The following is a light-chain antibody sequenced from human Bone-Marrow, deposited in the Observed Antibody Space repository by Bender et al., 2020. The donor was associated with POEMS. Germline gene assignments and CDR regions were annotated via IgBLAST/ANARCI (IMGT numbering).Light chain of an antibody. CDR2: VDNDGSH. CDR3: QTWGTGIWV. CDR1: SGHYWYT. J-gene: IGLJ3*02. Sequence: QPVLTQSPSASASLGASVKLTCALSSGHYWYTIAWHQQQPERGPQFLMKVDNDGSHLKGDGIPDRFSGSSSGAERYLTISSLQSEDEADYYCQTWGTGIWVFGGGTKLTVL. V-gene: IGLV4-69*02.